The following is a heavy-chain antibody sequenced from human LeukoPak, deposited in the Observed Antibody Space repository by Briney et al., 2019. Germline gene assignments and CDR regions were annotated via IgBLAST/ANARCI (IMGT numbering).Heavy chain of an antibody. CDR2: TYYRSKWNN. V-gene: IGHV6-1*01. CDR3: ARANSGCYMS. D-gene: IGHD6-19*01. CDR1: GDSVSSNIAT. J-gene: IGHJ5*02. Sequence: SQTLSLTCAISGDSVSSNIATWNWIRQSPSRGLEWLGRTYYRSKWNNEYAVSVKSRITINPDTSKNQFSLQLNSVIPEDTAVYYCARANSGCYMSWGQGTLVTVSS.